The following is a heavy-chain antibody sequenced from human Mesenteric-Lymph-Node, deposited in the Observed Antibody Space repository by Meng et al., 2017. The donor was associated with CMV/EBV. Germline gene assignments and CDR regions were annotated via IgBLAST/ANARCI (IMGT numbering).Heavy chain of an antibody. CDR3: ARHYDFWSGYYEDINWFDP. J-gene: IGHJ5*02. V-gene: IGHV4-39*01. D-gene: IGHD3-3*01. CDR1: GGSISSSSYY. Sequence: SETLSLTCTVSGGSISSSSYYWGWIRQPPGKGLEWIGSIYYSGSTYYNPSLKSQVTISVDTSKNQFSLKLSSVTAADTAVYYCARHYDFWSGYYEDINWFDPWGQGTLVTVSS. CDR2: IYYSGST.